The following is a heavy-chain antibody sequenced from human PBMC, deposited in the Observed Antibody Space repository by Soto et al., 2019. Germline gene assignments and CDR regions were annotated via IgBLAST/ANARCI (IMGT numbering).Heavy chain of an antibody. Sequence: EVQLLESGGGLVQPGGSLRLSCAASGFTFSNYAMSWVRQAPGKGLEWVSTISDSGGSTYYADSVEGRFTISRDNSKNALYVQMDSVRAEDTAVYYCASQQLGQRVGGMGVWGQGTTVTVSS. V-gene: IGHV3-23*01. CDR3: ASQQLGQRVGGMGV. J-gene: IGHJ6*02. D-gene: IGHD6-13*01. CDR2: ISDSGGST. CDR1: GFTFSNYA.